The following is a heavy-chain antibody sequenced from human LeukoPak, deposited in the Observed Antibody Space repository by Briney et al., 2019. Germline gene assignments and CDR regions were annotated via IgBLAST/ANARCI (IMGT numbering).Heavy chain of an antibody. CDR2: IKTSAIT. CDR1: GRSLTTYH. Sequence: SETLSLTCAVSGRSLTTYHWSWIRQSPGKGLEWIGEIKTSAITNYNPSLESRVTISVDTSKNQFSLNLGSVTAADAAVYYCASQMLEWYGLDVWGQGTTVTVSS. V-gene: IGHV4-34*01. CDR3: ASQMLEWYGLDV. D-gene: IGHD3-3*01. J-gene: IGHJ6*02.